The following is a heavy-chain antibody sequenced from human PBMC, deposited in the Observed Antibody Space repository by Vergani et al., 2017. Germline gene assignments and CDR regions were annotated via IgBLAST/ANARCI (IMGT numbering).Heavy chain of an antibody. J-gene: IGHJ4*02. V-gene: IGHV4-61*02. Sequence: QVQLQESGPGLVKPSQTLSLTCTVSGRSISSGSYYWSWLRQPAGKGLEWIGRIYTSGSTNYNPSLKSRVTMSVDTSKNQFSLKLSSVTAADTAVYYCARGSAAGTYNWGQGTLVTVSS. CDR3: ARGSAAGTYN. CDR2: IYTSGST. CDR1: GRSISSGSYY. D-gene: IGHD6-13*01.